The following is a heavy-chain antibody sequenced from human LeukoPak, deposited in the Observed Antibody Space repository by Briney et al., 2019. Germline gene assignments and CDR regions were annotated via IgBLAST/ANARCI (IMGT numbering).Heavy chain of an antibody. CDR1: GFTFSNYW. D-gene: IGHD6-6*01. V-gene: IGHV3-74*01. CDR3: VRDRSGSSSVY. CDR2: INSEGSST. Sequence: GGSLRLSCAASGFTFSNYWMHWFRQAPGKGLVWVSHINSEGSSTTYADSVKGRFTISRDNAKNTLYLQMNSLRAVDTAVYYCVRDRSGSSSVYWGQGTLVTVSS. J-gene: IGHJ4*02.